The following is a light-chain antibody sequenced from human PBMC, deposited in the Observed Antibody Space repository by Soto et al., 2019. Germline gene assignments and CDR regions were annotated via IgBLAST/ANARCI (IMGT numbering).Light chain of an antibody. V-gene: IGKV1-9*01. Sequence: LTQSPATLSLSPGERATLSCRASQSVSSYLAWYQQRPGEAPKLLIFAASTLQSGVPSRFSGSGSGTEVTLTISSLQPEDFATYYCQQFNDYPLTFGGGTKVEIK. CDR2: AAS. CDR3: QQFNDYPLT. CDR1: QSVSSY. J-gene: IGKJ4*01.